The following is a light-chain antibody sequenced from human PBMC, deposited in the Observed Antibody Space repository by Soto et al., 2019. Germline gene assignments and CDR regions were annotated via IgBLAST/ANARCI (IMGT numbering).Light chain of an antibody. CDR1: QSVSSY. Sequence: EIVLTQSPATLSLSPGDRATRSCRASQSVSSYLAWYQQKPGQAPRLLIYDASNRATGIPARFSGSGSGTDFTLTITSLEPEDFAVYYCQQRSNWPSTFGGGTTVEIK. V-gene: IGKV3-11*01. CDR3: QQRSNWPST. CDR2: DAS. J-gene: IGKJ4*01.